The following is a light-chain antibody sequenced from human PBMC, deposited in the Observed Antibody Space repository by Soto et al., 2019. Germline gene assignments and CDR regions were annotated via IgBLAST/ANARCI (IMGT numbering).Light chain of an antibody. Sequence: DIVMTQSPLSLPVTPGEPASISCRSSQSLLHSDGYNYLDWYLQKPGQSPQLLIYLGSNRASGVHGRFGGSGSGTDFTLKISRVEAEDVGVYYCMQALQTPATFGQGTKVEIK. CDR1: QSLLHSDGYNY. V-gene: IGKV2-28*01. J-gene: IGKJ1*01. CDR2: LGS. CDR3: MQALQTPAT.